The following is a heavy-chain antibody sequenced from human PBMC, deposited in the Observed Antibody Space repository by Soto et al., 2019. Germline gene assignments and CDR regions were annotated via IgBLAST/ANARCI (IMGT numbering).Heavy chain of an antibody. D-gene: IGHD6-19*01. CDR1: GFTFSGSA. CDR3: TWPYSSDWYEKDY. V-gene: IGHV3-73*01. J-gene: IGHJ4*02. Sequence: EVQLVESGGGLVQPGGSLKLSCAASGFTFSGSAMHWVRQASGKGLEWVGRIRSKANSYATAYAAPVKGRFTIYRDDSKNTAYLQMDSLKTEDTAVYYCTWPYSSDWYEKDYWGQGTLVTVSS. CDR2: IRSKANSYAT.